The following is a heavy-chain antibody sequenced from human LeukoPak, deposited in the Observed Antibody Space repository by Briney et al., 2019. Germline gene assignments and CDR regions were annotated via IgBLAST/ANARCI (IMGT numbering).Heavy chain of an antibody. CDR3: ARAGSTYYYDSSGYYV. V-gene: IGHV3-7*01. CDR1: GFTFSSYW. D-gene: IGHD3-22*01. Sequence: GGSLRLSCAASGFTFSSYWMSWVRQAPGKGLEWVANIKQDGSEKYYVDSVKGRFTISRDNAKNSLYLQMNSLRAEDTAVYYCARAGSTYYYDSSGYYVWGQGTLVTVSS. J-gene: IGHJ4*02. CDR2: IKQDGSEK.